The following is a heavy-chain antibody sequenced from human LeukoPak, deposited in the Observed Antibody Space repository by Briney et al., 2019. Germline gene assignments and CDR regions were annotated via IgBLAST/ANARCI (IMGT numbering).Heavy chain of an antibody. CDR1: GGSFSGYY. CDR2: INHGGST. D-gene: IGHD3-22*01. Sequence: SETLSLTCAVYGGSFSGYYWSWIRQPPGKGLEWIGEINHGGSTNYNPSLKSRVTISVDTSKNQFSLKLSSVTAADTAVYYCARELPTDYYDSSGYSSDFDYWGQGTLVTVSS. J-gene: IGHJ4*02. CDR3: ARELPTDYYDSSGYSSDFDY. V-gene: IGHV4-34*01.